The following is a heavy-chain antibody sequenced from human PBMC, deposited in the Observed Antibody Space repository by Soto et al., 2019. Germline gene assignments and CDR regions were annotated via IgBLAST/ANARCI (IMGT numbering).Heavy chain of an antibody. J-gene: IGHJ6*02. Sequence: EVQVVESGGGLVQPGGSLRLSCVDSGFTFSSYWMSWVRQAPVKGLEWVGNIKQDGSEENYVDSLKGRFTISRDNAKNSMYLQMNSLRAEDTAVYYCARIAATGRGWDVWGQGTTVVVSS. V-gene: IGHV3-7*01. CDR2: IKQDGSEE. D-gene: IGHD6-13*01. CDR3: ARIAATGRGWDV. CDR1: GFTFSSYW.